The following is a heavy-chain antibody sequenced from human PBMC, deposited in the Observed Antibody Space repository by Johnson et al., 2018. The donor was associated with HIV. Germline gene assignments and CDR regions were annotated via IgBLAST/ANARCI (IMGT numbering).Heavy chain of an antibody. CDR3: ARAGYDSILGAFDI. D-gene: IGHD3-22*01. V-gene: IGHV3-33*01. CDR1: GFTFSSYG. CDR2: IRYDGSNK. Sequence: QVQLVESGGGVVQPGRSLRLSCAASGFTFSSYGMHWVRQAPGKGLEWVAVIRYDGSNKYYADSVKGRFTISRDNSKNTLYLQMGSLRAEDMAVYYCARAGYDSILGAFDIWGQGTMVTVSS. J-gene: IGHJ3*02.